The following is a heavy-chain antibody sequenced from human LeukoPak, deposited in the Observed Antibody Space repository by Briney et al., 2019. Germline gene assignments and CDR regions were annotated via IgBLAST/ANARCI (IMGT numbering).Heavy chain of an antibody. CDR2: IYPGDSDT. CDR3: AKRGPNFYFDL. D-gene: IGHD4/OR15-4a*01. V-gene: IGHV5-51*01. Sequence: PGGSLRLSCKGSGYSFTSYWIGWVRQMPGKGLELMGIIYPGDSDTRYSPSFQGQVTMSADKSISTAYLQWSSLKASDTAMYYCAKRGPNFYFDLWGRGTLVTVSS. CDR1: GYSFTSYW. J-gene: IGHJ2*01.